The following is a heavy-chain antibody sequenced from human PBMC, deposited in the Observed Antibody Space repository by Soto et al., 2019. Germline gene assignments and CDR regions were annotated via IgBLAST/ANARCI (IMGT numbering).Heavy chain of an antibody. CDR1: GDSMTNNY. D-gene: IGHD3-16*01. V-gene: IGHV4-59*01. CDR2: VYYSGAT. J-gene: IGHJ6*02. Sequence: SETLSLTCTVSGDSMTNNYWGWIRQPPGKGLEWIGYVYYSGATNYNPSLKSRVSMSPDPSRNQFSLKLTSVTAADTAVYYCARAMGDWGTYYYYYGMDVWGQGTMVTVSS. CDR3: ARAMGDWGTYYYYYGMDV.